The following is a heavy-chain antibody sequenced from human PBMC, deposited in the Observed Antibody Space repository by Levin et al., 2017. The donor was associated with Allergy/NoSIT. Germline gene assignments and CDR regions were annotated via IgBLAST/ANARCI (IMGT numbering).Heavy chain of an antibody. Sequence: KISCKASGGTFSSYAISWVRQAPGQGLEWMGGIIPIFGTANYAQKFQGRVTITADESTSTAYMELSSLRSEDTAVYYCARDTAIYYGSGSYGPYYYYYGMDVWGQGTTVTVSS. J-gene: IGHJ6*02. CDR3: ARDTAIYYGSGSYGPYYYYYGMDV. CDR1: GGTFSSYA. CDR2: IIPIFGTA. V-gene: IGHV1-69*01. D-gene: IGHD3-10*01.